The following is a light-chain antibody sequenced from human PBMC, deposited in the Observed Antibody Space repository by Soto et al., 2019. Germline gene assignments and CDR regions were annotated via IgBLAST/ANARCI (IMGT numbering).Light chain of an antibody. CDR1: SXDVGGYNY. V-gene: IGLV2-14*01. CDR3: SSYTSSIPYV. CDR2: EVS. Sequence: QSVLTQPASVSGSPGQSITISCTGTSXDVGGYNYVSWYQQHPGKAPKLMIYEVSNRPSGVSNRFSGSKSGNTASLTISGLQAEDEADYYCSSYTSSIPYVLGTGTKLTVL. J-gene: IGLJ1*01.